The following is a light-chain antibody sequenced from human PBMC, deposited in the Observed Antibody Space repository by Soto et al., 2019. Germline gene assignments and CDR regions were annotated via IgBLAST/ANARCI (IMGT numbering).Light chain of an antibody. V-gene: IGKV1-5*01. J-gene: IGKJ1*01. Sequence: DIQMTQSPSTLSSSVGYRFTITCRASQSISSWLAWYQQKPGKAPKLLIYDASNLESGVPSRFSGSGSGTEFTLSISSLQPDDVATYYCQHFNSYPWTFGQGTKVDIK. CDR2: DAS. CDR1: QSISSW. CDR3: QHFNSYPWT.